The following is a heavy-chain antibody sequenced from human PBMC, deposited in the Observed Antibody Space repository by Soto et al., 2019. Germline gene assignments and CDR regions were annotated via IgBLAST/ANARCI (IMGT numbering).Heavy chain of an antibody. Sequence: GGSLRLSCAASGFTFSSYGMHWVRQAPGKGLEWVAVISYDGSNKYYADSVKGRFTISRDNSKNTLYLQMNSLRAEDTAVYYCAKEDYDSSGYYFDYWGQGTLVTVSS. CDR3: AKEDYDSSGYYFDY. CDR1: GFTFSSYG. CDR2: ISYDGSNK. D-gene: IGHD3-22*01. J-gene: IGHJ4*02. V-gene: IGHV3-30*18.